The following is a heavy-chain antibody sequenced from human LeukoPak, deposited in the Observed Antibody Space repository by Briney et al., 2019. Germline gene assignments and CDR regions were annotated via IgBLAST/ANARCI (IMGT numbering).Heavy chain of an antibody. D-gene: IGHD5-18*01. J-gene: IGHJ4*02. V-gene: IGHV3-11*01. CDR1: GFTFSDYY. CDR2: ISSSGSTI. Sequence: GGSLRLSCAASGFTFSDYYMSWIRQAPGKGLEWVSYISSSGSTIYYADSVKGRFTISRDNSKNTLYLQMNSLRAEDTAVYYCASWRGYSYGHTHYYFDYWGQGTLVTVSS. CDR3: ASWRGYSYGHTHYYFDY.